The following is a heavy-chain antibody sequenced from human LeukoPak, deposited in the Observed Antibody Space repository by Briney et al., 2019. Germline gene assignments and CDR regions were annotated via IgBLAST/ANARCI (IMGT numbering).Heavy chain of an antibody. J-gene: IGHJ5*02. D-gene: IGHD2-2*01. CDR2: IIPIFGTA. CDR1: GGTFSSYA. V-gene: IGHV1-69*05. Sequence: SVKVSCKASGGTFSSYAISWVRQAPGQGLEWMGGIIPIFGTANYAQKFQGRVTITTDESTSTAYMELSSLRSEDTAVYYCAREGYCSSTSCYRYNWFDPWGQGTLVTVSS. CDR3: AREGYCSSTSCYRYNWFDP.